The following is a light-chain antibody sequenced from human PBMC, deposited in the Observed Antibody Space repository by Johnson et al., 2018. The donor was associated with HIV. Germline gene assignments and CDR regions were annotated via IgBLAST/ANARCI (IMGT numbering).Light chain of an antibody. CDR2: EDN. J-gene: IGLJ1*01. Sequence: QSVLSQPPSVSAPPGQKVTISCTGSSSNIGNNYVSWYRQLPGTAPNVLTYEDNKRPSGIPDRFSGSKSGTSAALAIAALPTGDEADYYCGTWDSSLSVNYVFGTGTKVTVL. V-gene: IGLV1-51*02. CDR3: GTWDSSLSVNYV. CDR1: SSNIGNNY.